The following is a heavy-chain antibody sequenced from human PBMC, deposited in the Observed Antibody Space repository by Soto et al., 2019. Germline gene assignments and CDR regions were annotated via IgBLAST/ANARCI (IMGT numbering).Heavy chain of an antibody. Sequence: GGSLRLSCAASGFTFSSYSMNWVRQAPGKGLEWVSSISSSSSYIYYADSVKGRFTISRDNAKNSLYLQMNSLRAEDTAVYYCARFLLAAAGTGRQSYYFDYWGQGTLVTVSS. D-gene: IGHD6-13*01. CDR3: ARFLLAAAGTGRQSYYFDY. CDR1: GFTFSSYS. J-gene: IGHJ4*02. V-gene: IGHV3-21*01. CDR2: ISSSSSYI.